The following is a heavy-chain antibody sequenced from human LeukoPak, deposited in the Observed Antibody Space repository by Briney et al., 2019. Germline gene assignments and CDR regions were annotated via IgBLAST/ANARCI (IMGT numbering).Heavy chain of an antibody. V-gene: IGHV4-39*07. Sequence: SETLSLTCTVSGGSISSSSYYWGWIRQPPGKGLEWIGSIYYSGSTYYNPSLKSRVTISVDTSKNQFSLKLSSVTAADTAVYYCARDKGLTDWGQGTLVTVSS. CDR2: IYYSGST. CDR3: ARDKGLTD. D-gene: IGHD3-9*01. CDR1: GGSISSSSYY. J-gene: IGHJ4*02.